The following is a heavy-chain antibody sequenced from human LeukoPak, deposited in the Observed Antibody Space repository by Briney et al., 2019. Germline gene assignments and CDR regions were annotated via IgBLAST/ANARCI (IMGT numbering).Heavy chain of an antibody. CDR1: GFTFSSYW. CDR2: INSDGSST. Sequence: GGSLRLSCAASGFTFSSYWMHWVRQAPGKGLVWVSRINSDGSSTSYADSVKGRFTISRDNAKNSLYLQMNSLRAEDTAVYYCASNLEQGGAFDIWGQGTMVTVSS. J-gene: IGHJ3*02. D-gene: IGHD1/OR15-1a*01. CDR3: ASNLEQGGAFDI. V-gene: IGHV3-74*01.